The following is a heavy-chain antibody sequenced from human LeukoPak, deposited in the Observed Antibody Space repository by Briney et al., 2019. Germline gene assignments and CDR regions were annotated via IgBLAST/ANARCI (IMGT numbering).Heavy chain of an antibody. D-gene: IGHD6-19*01. Sequence: GGCLRLACAASGFTFDDYCMSWVRQAPGGGRGWVSCINWDGGSTGYGDSVEGRFTIGRGTAKNSLYLQMNSLRAEDTAVYYCASEYSSGWYSFVHWGQGTLVTVPS. CDR1: GFTFDDYC. CDR3: ASEYSSGWYSFVH. V-gene: IGHV3-20*04. CDR2: INWDGGST. J-gene: IGHJ4*02.